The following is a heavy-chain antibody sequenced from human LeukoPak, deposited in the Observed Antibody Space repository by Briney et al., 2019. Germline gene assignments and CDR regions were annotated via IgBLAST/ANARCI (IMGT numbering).Heavy chain of an antibody. D-gene: IGHD3-16*02. CDR2: ISSSGDTM. J-gene: IGHJ4*02. CDR1: GFTFSDFQ. V-gene: IGHV3-11*01. Sequence: PGGSLRLSCAASGFTFSDFQMSWIRQAPGKGLECISYISSSGDTMYYADSVKGRFTISRDNAKNSLYLQLNSLRAEDTAVYYCAKDCSRGFGGVIAPSPGCYWGQGTLVTVSS. CDR3: AKDCSRGFGGVIAPSPGCY.